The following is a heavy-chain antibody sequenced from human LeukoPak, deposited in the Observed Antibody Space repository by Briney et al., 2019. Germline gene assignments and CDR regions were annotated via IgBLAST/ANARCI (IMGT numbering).Heavy chain of an antibody. CDR2: ISSSSSTI. CDR3: ARDLGYYYVSSGYSDY. V-gene: IGHV3-48*01. Sequence: GGSLRLSCAASGFTFSSYSMNWVRQAPGKWLEWVSNISSSSSTIYYADSVKGRFTISRDNAKNSLYLQMNSLRAEDTAVYYCARDLGYYYVSSGYSDYWGQGTLVTVSS. CDR1: GFTFSSYS. J-gene: IGHJ4*02. D-gene: IGHD3-22*01.